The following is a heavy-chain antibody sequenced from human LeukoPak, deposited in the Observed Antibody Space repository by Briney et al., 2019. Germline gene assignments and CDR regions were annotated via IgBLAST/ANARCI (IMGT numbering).Heavy chain of an antibody. J-gene: IGHJ4*02. CDR1: GYSFTNYW. Sequence: GESLKISCKGSGYSFTNYWIGWVRQMPGKGLEWMGIIFPGDSDTRYSPSFQGQVTISADKSISTAYLQWSSLKASDTAMYYCARREYFDYYDYWGQGALVTVSS. CDR3: ARREYFDYYDY. D-gene: IGHD3-9*01. V-gene: IGHV5-51*01. CDR2: IFPGDSDT.